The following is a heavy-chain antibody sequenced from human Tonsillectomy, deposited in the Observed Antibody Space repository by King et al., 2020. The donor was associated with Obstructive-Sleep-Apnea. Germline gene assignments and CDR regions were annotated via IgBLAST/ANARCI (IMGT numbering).Heavy chain of an antibody. D-gene: IGHD3-16*01. J-gene: IGHJ4*02. CDR1: GASITSYY. CDR3: ARDHLGGAADY. Sequence: LQLQESGPGLVKPSETLSLTCAVSGASITSYYWSWIRQPPGKGLEWIGHFYHSGSTNYNPSIKSRVTISVDTSKNQFSLKLSSVTAADTAVYYCARDHLGGAADYWGQGTLVTVSS. CDR2: FYHSGST. V-gene: IGHV4-59*01.